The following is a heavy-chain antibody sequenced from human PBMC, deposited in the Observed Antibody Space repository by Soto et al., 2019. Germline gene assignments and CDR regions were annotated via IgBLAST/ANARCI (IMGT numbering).Heavy chain of an antibody. V-gene: IGHV1-69*13. Sequence: SVKVSCKASGGTFSIYGFSWVRQAPGQGPEWIGGIIPILTTPNYAQKFHGRVTVVADESTTTVYMELSSLKSEDTAVYYCATSVGIAPTGEDGMDVWG. J-gene: IGHJ6*02. CDR3: ATSVGIAPTGEDGMDV. CDR1: GGTFSIYG. D-gene: IGHD2-8*02. CDR2: IIPILTTP.